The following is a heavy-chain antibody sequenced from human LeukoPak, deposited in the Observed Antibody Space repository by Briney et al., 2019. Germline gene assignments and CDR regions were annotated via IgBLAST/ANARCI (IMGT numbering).Heavy chain of an antibody. Sequence: SETLSLTCTVSGGSISSSSYYWGWIRQPPGKGLEWIGSIYYGGSTYYNPSLKSRVTISVDTSKSQFSLRLSSVTAADTAVYYCARHTSGWHDAFDIWGQGTMVTVSS. D-gene: IGHD6-19*01. CDR2: IYYGGST. V-gene: IGHV4-39*01. CDR3: ARHTSGWHDAFDI. J-gene: IGHJ3*02. CDR1: GGSISSSSYY.